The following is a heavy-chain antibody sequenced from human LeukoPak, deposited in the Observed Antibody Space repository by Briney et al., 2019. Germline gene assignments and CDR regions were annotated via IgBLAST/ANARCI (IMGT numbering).Heavy chain of an antibody. J-gene: IGHJ6*02. CDR1: GYTFTGYY. CDR3: ARVLSSGYSSSWYVPSGMDV. Sequence: ASVKVSCKASGYTFTGYYMHWVRQAPGQGLEWIGWINPNSGGTNYAQKFQGRVTMTRDTSISTAYMELSRLRSDDTAVYYCARVLSSGYSSSWYVPSGMDVWGQGTTVTVSS. V-gene: IGHV1-2*02. CDR2: INPNSGGT. D-gene: IGHD6-13*01.